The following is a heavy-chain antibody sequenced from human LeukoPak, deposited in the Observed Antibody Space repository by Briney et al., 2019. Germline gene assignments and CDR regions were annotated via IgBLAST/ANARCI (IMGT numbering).Heavy chain of an antibody. CDR3: ARDKRGIVVVPAAQ. CDR2: IIPVLGIA. D-gene: IGHD2-2*01. Sequence: GASVKVSCKASGGTFSSYTISWVRQAPGQGLEWMGRIIPVLGIANYAQKFQGRVTITADKSTSTAYMELSSLRSEDTAVYYCARDKRGIVVVPAAQWGQGTLVTVSS. V-gene: IGHV1-69*04. CDR1: GGTFSSYT. J-gene: IGHJ4*02.